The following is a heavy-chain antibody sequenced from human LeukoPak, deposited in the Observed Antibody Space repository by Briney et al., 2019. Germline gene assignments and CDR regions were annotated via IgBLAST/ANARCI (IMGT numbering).Heavy chain of an antibody. J-gene: IGHJ4*02. CDR3: ARGPYGSGSYYPSDY. D-gene: IGHD3-10*01. CDR1: GYTFTSYG. CDR2: ISAYNGNT. Sequence: ASVKVSCKASGYTFTSYGISWVRQAPGQGLEWMGWISAYNGNTNYAQKLQGRVTMTTDTSTSTAYMELRSLRSDDTAVCYCARGPYGSGSYYPSDYWGQGTLVTVSS. V-gene: IGHV1-18*01.